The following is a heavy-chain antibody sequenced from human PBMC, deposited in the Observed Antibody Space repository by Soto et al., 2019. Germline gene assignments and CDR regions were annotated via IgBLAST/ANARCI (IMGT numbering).Heavy chain of an antibody. Sequence: PSETLSLTCTVSGGSISSSSYYWGWIRQPPGKGLEWIGSIYYSGSTYYNPSLKSRVTISVDTSKNQFSLKLSSVTAADTAVYYCATHVAPPSEYYDILTGYYNVGRLPLYNWFDPWGQGTLVTVSS. CDR3: ATHVAPPSEYYDILTGYYNVGRLPLYNWFDP. V-gene: IGHV4-39*01. CDR1: GGSISSSSYY. CDR2: IYYSGST. J-gene: IGHJ5*02. D-gene: IGHD3-9*01.